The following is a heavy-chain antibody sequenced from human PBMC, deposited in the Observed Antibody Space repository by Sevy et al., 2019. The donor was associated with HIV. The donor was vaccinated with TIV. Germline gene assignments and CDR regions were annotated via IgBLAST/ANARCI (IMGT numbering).Heavy chain of an antibody. J-gene: IGHJ4*02. D-gene: IGHD3-10*01. V-gene: IGHV3-23*01. Sequence: GGFLRLSCAASGFTFSSYAMSWVRQAPGKGLEWVSVISGSGDSTYYVDSVKGRFTISRDNSKNTLYLQMNSLRAEDTAVYYCAKEGRGYHGSGSSDYWGQGALVTVPS. CDR3: AKEGRGYHGSGSSDY. CDR1: GFTFSSYA. CDR2: ISGSGDST.